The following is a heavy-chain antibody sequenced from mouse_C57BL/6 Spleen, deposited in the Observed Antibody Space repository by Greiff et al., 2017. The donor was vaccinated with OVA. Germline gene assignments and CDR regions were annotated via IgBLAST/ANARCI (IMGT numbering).Heavy chain of an antibody. CDR3: ARQSNYGEGFAMDY. J-gene: IGHJ4*01. V-gene: IGHV1-26*01. D-gene: IGHD2-5*01. CDR1: GYTFTDYY. CDR2: INPNNGGT. Sequence: VQLQQSGPELVKPGASVKISCKASGYTFTDYYMNWVKQSHGKSLEWIGDINPNNGGTSYNQKFKGKATLTVDKSSSTAYMELRSLTSEDSAVYYCARQSNYGEGFAMDYWGQGTSVTVSS.